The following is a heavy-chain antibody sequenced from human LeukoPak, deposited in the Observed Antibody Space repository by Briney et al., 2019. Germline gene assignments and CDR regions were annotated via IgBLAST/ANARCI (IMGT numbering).Heavy chain of an antibody. V-gene: IGHV3-43*02. CDR2: ISRDGDNT. CDR1: GFTFDGYG. Sequence: GGSLTLSCAASGFTFDGYGMHGVRQVPGKGLEWVSLISRDGDNTYYADSVKGRFTISRDNSKTSLYLQMNSLRIEDTALYYCAKDIRLQMDDFWGTTYYYYGMDVWGQGTTVTVSS. D-gene: IGHD3-3*01. J-gene: IGHJ6*02. CDR3: AKDIRLQMDDFWGTTYYYYGMDV.